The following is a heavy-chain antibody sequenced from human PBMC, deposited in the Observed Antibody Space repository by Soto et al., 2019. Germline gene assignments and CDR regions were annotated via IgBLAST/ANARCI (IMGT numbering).Heavy chain of an antibody. CDR1: GYTFISYG. Sequence: ASVKVSCKASGYTFISYGISWVRQAPGQGLEWMEWISSYNGNTNYAQKLQGRVTMTTDTSTTTAYMELRSLRSDDTAVYYCARDRPTSSIRARDYYYAMDVWG. J-gene: IGHJ6*02. D-gene: IGHD6-6*01. CDR2: ISSYNGNT. CDR3: ARDRPTSSIRARDYYYAMDV. V-gene: IGHV1-18*01.